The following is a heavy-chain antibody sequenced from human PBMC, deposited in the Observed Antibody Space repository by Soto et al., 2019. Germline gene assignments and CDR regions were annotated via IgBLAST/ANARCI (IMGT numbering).Heavy chain of an antibody. CDR1: GFSFTTYG. J-gene: IGHJ4*02. CDR3: AKDRGGGAVVPDY. V-gene: IGHV3-33*06. Sequence: QVQLVESGGGVVQPGRSLRLSCAASGFSFTTYGMHWVRQAPGEGLEWVAVIWYDGSNKYYADYVKGRFTISRDTSKNPLYLQMNSLRAENTAVYYFAKDRGGGAVVPDYWGQGTLVTVSS. CDR2: IWYDGSNK. D-gene: IGHD2-21*01.